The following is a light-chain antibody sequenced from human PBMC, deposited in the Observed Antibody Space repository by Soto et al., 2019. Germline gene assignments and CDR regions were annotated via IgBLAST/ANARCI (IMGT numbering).Light chain of an antibody. CDR3: QVWASTDEFFV. V-gene: IGLV3-21*02. Sequence: SYELTQPPSVSVAPGQTARITCGGDKIGSNIVHWYRQRPGQAPVAVVFDASDRPSGIPDRISASRSGDTATLTISRVDAGDEADYYCQVWASTDEFFVFGSGTKVTVL. CDR2: DAS. J-gene: IGLJ1*01. CDR1: KIGSNI.